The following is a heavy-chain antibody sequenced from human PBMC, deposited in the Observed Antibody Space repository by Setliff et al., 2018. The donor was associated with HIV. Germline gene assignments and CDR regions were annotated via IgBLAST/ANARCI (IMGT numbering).Heavy chain of an antibody. CDR2: INPNSGGT. CDR1: GYTFTDYY. Sequence: ASVKVSCKASGYTFTDYYIHWVRQAPGQGLEWMGWINPNSGGTNYAQKFQGRVTLTRDTSITTAYMELSTLRDDDTAVYYRARDAGAPGRGNPLDYWGQGTLVTVSS. CDR3: ARDAGAPGRGNPLDY. D-gene: IGHD3-10*01. V-gene: IGHV1-2*02. J-gene: IGHJ4*02.